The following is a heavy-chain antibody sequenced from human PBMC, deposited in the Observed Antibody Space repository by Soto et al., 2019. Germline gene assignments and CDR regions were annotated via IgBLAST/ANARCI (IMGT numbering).Heavy chain of an antibody. CDR1: GGSISSGGYY. J-gene: IGHJ3*02. V-gene: IGHV4-39*01. CDR3: ARHVGYCSSTSCYAGEAFDI. D-gene: IGHD2-2*01. CDR2: IYYSGST. Sequence: PSETLSLTCTVSGGSISSGGYYWSWIRQHPGKGLEWIGCIYYSGSTYYNPSLKSRVTISVDTSKNQFSLKLSSVTAADTAVYYCARHVGYCSSTSCYAGEAFDIWGQGTMVTVSS.